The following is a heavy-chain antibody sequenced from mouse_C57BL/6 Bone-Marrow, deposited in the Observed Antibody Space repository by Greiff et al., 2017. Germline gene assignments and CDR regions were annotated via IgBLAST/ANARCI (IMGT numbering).Heavy chain of an antibody. CDR2: IRNKANGYTT. V-gene: IGHV7-3*01. D-gene: IGHD1-1*01. Sequence: EVKLVESGGGLVQPGGSLSLSCAASGFTFTDYYMSWVRQPPGKALEWLGFIRNKANGYTTEYSASVKGRFTISRDNSQSILYLQMNALRAEDSATYYCARDRRDYGFAYWGQVTLVTVSA. J-gene: IGHJ3*01. CDR3: ARDRRDYGFAY. CDR1: GFTFTDYY.